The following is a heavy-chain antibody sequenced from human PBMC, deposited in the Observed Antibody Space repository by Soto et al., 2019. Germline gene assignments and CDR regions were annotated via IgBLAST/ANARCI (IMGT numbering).Heavy chain of an antibody. CDR3: ATSGIAGREVNNWLDH. J-gene: IGHJ5*02. CDR1: AGSITTSY. V-gene: IGHV4-59*01. CDR2: ISYRGST. D-gene: IGHD6-6*01. Sequence: PSETLSLTCTVSAGSITTSYWSWIRQPLGKALEWIGYISYRGSTNYNPSLKSRLTISIDTSKSQISLKLTSMTTADTAVYYCATSGIAGREVNNWLDHWGQGPLVTVYS.